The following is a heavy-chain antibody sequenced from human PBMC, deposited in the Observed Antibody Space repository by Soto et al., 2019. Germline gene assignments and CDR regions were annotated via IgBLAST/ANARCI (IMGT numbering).Heavy chain of an antibody. J-gene: IGHJ3*02. Sequence: QVQLQQWGAGLLKPSETLSLTCAVYGGSFSGYYWRWIRQPPGKGLEWIGEINHSGSTNYNPSLKSRVTISVDTSKNQFSLKLSSVTAADTAVHYCARARKYYDFWSGYQIDAFDIWGQGTMVTVSS. D-gene: IGHD3-3*01. CDR2: INHSGST. CDR1: GGSFSGYY. CDR3: ARARKYYDFWSGYQIDAFDI. V-gene: IGHV4-34*01.